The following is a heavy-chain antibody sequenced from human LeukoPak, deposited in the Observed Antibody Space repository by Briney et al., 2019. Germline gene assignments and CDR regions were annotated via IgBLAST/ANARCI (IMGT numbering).Heavy chain of an antibody. D-gene: IGHD6-25*01. V-gene: IGHV4-34*01. Sequence: SKTLSLTCTVSGGSISGYYWSWIRQPPGKGLEWIGEINHSGSTNYNPSLKSRVTISVDTSKNQFSLKLSSVTAADTAVYYCARPQTGGRLRYFDYWGQGTLVTVSS. CDR2: INHSGST. J-gene: IGHJ4*02. CDR3: ARPQTGGRLRYFDY. CDR1: GGSISGYY.